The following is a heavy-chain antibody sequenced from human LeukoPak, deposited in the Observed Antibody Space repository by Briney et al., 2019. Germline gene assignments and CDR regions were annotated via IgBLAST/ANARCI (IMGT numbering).Heavy chain of an antibody. V-gene: IGHV1-8*02. Sequence: GASVKVSCKASGYTFTSYDINWVRQATGQGLEWMGWMNPNSGNTGYAQSFQGRVTMTRNTSISTAYMELSSLRSEDTAVYYCARRYSDSGNYYYMDVWGKGTTVTISS. D-gene: IGHD3-22*01. CDR3: ARRYSDSGNYYYMDV. CDR2: MNPNSGNT. CDR1: GYTFTSYD. J-gene: IGHJ6*03.